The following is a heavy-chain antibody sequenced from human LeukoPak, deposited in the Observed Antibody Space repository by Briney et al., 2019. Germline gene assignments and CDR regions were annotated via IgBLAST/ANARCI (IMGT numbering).Heavy chain of an antibody. V-gene: IGHV3-53*01. CDR1: GFTVSRNY. CDR2: IYSGGRT. J-gene: IGHJ4*02. CDR3: ARDQGKNYYDSSGYYSLPADY. Sequence: PGGSLRLSCAASGFTVSRNYMNWARQAPGKGLEWVSIIYSGGRTYYADSVKGRFTISRDNSKNILYLQMNSLRAEDTAVYYCARDQGKNYYDSSGYYSLPADYWGQGTLVTVSS. D-gene: IGHD3-22*01.